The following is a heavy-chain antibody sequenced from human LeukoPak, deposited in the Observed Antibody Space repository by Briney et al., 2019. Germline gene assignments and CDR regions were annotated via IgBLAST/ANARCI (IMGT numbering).Heavy chain of an antibody. CDR2: INPNSGGT. CDR1: GYTFTGYY. D-gene: IGHD3-9*01. V-gene: IGHV1-2*02. J-gene: IGHJ4*02. CDR3: ARIYDILTGKYLDY. Sequence: ASVTVSCKASGYTFTGYYMHWVRQAPGQGLEWMGWINPNSGGTNYAQKFQGRVTMTRDTSISTAYMELSRLRSDDTAVYYCARIYDILTGKYLDYWGQGTLVTVSS.